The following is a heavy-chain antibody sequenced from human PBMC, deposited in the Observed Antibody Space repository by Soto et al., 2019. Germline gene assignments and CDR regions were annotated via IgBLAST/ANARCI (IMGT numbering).Heavy chain of an antibody. CDR1: RASFSDYY. J-gene: IGHJ4*02. Sequence: QVQLQESGPGLVKPSETLTLHCTVSRASFSDYYWNWIHQVPGKGLERIGLVFHSATTSYNPSLKTRVAISDDTSKQQFSLKLTSVTAADTAIYYCARGHYSSGWPIDHWGQGILVTVSS. CDR2: VFHSATT. V-gene: IGHV4-59*01. CDR3: ARGHYSSGWPIDH. D-gene: IGHD6-19*01.